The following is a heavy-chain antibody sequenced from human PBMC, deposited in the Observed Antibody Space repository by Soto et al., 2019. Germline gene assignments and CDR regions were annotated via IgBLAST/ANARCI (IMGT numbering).Heavy chain of an antibody. CDR1: GGSISSSRYY. CDR2: IYYSGST. Sequence: SETLSLTCTVSGGSISSSRYYWGWIRQPPGKGLEWIGSIYYSGSTYYNPSLKSRVTISVDTSKNQFSLKLSSVTAADTAVYYCACIFSGGYGYGFYYYGMDVWGQGTTVTVS. V-gene: IGHV4-39*01. CDR3: ACIFSGGYGYGFYYYGMDV. D-gene: IGHD5-18*01. J-gene: IGHJ6*02.